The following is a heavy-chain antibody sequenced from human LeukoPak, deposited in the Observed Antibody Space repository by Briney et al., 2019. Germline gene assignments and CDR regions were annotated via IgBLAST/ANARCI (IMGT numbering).Heavy chain of an antibody. J-gene: IGHJ4*02. CDR1: GFTFSNYG. D-gene: IGHD3-22*01. CDR3: ARRSFAYSYDSSGYSPVYYFDY. CDR2: IKQDRSEK. V-gene: IGHV3-7*01. Sequence: PGGSLRLSCAASGFTFSNYGMSWVRQAPGKGLEWVANIKQDRSEKYYVDSVKGRFTISRDNAKNSLYLQMNSLRAEDTAVYYCARRSFAYSYDSSGYSPVYYFDYWGQGTLVTVSS.